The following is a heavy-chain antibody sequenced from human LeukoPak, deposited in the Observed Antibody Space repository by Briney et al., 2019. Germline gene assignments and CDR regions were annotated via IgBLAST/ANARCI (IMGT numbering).Heavy chain of an antibody. Sequence: GGSLRLSCVTSGFTFSHYAMHWVRQAPGKGLEWLSYINNRSSSKYYADSVEGRFTVSRDNAKNSLYLQMNSLTGEDTAVYYCARAPACNGTTCYPNFLDFWGQGTLVSVSS. J-gene: IGHJ4*02. V-gene: IGHV3-48*01. CDR2: INNRSSSK. CDR3: ARAPACNGTTCYPNFLDF. CDR1: GFTFSHYA. D-gene: IGHD2-2*01.